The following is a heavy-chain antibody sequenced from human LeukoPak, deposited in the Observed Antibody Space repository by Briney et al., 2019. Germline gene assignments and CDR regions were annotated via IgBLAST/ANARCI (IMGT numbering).Heavy chain of an antibody. D-gene: IGHD6-19*01. CDR3: ARGIEASSGWYVIDY. V-gene: IGHV1-18*01. CDR2: ISAYNGNT. CDR1: GYTFTSYG. Sequence: ASVKVSCKASGYTFTSYGISWVRQAPGQGLEWMGWISAYNGNTNYAQKFQGRVIITRDTSATIAYMELSRLRSEDTAVYYCARGIEASSGWYVIDYWGQGTLVIVSS. J-gene: IGHJ4*02.